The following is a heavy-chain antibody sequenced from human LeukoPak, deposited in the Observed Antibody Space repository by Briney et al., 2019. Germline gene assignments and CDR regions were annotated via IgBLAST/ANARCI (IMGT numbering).Heavy chain of an antibody. D-gene: IGHD3-10*01. CDR1: GFTFSSHW. V-gene: IGHV3-74*01. CDR2: INTDGSST. Sequence: GGSLRLSCAASGFTFSSHWMHWVRQAPGKGLVWVSRINTDGSSTTYADSVKGRFTISRDNAKNTLYLQMNSLRAEDTAVYYCAKSSGSYYTSRDDYWGQGTLVTVSS. J-gene: IGHJ4*02. CDR3: AKSSGSYYTSRDDY.